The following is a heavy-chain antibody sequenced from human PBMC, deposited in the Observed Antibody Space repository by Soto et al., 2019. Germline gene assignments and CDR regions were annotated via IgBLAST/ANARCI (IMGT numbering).Heavy chain of an antibody. CDR1: GGSISSSSYY. V-gene: IGHV4-39*01. D-gene: IGHD3-22*01. CDR2: IYYSGST. J-gene: IGHJ1*01. CDR3: ATPPLTPNYYDSSGYYLYEYFQH. Sequence: PSETLSLTCTVSGGSISSSSYYWGWIRQPPGKGLEWIGSIYYSGSTYYNPSLKSRVTISVDTSKNQFSLKLSSVTAADTAVYYCATPPLTPNYYDSSGYYLYEYFQHWGQGTLVTVSS.